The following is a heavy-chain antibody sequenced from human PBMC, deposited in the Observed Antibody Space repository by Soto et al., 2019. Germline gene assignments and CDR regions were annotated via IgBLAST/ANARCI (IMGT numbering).Heavy chain of an antibody. Sequence: ASVKVSCKASGYTFTSYDINWVQQATGQGLEWMGWMNPNSGNTGYAQKFQGRVTMTRNTSISTAYMELSSLRSEDTAVYYCARDRAFEYYYGSNWFDPWGQGTLVTVSS. J-gene: IGHJ5*02. CDR3: ARDRAFEYYYGSNWFDP. D-gene: IGHD3-10*01. CDR2: MNPNSGNT. CDR1: GYTFTSYD. V-gene: IGHV1-8*01.